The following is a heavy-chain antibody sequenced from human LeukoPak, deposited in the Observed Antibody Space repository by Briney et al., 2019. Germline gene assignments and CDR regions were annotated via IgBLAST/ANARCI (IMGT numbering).Heavy chain of an antibody. CDR1: GGPISTNNYY. D-gene: IGHD1-14*01. CDR2: IFYSGST. Sequence: SETLSLTCTVSGGPISTNNYYWGWIRQPPGKGLEWIGNIFYSGSTYYSPSLKSRVTISLDTSRNQFSLKLNSVTAADTAVYYCAKDREPRLPRAFDIWGQGTMVTVSS. J-gene: IGHJ3*02. V-gene: IGHV4-39*07. CDR3: AKDREPRLPRAFDI.